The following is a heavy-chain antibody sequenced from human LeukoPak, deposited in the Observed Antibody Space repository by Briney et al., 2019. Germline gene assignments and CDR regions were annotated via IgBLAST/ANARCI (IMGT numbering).Heavy chain of an antibody. J-gene: IGHJ4*02. CDR1: GGSISSYY. D-gene: IGHD5-18*01. CDR2: IYYSGST. Sequence: PSETLSLTCTVSGGSISSYYWSWIRQPSGKGLEWIGYIYYSGSTTYNPSLKSRVTISVDTSKNQFSLKLSSVTAADTAVYYCARRRGYSYDYWGQGTLVTVSS. CDR3: ARRRGYSYDY. V-gene: IGHV4-59*01.